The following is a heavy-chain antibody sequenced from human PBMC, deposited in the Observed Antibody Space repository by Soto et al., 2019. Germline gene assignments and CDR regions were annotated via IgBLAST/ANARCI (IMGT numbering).Heavy chain of an antibody. CDR3: AADPGYYYDSSGYYSPLH. V-gene: IGHV1-58*01. CDR2: IVVGSDNR. J-gene: IGHJ1*01. CDR1: GFTFSSSA. D-gene: IGHD3-22*01. Sequence: ASVKVSCKASGFTFSSSAVQWVRQARGQRLEWIGWIVVGSDNRNYAQKFQERVTITRDMSTSTAYMELRSLRSEDTAVYYCAADPGYYYDSSGYYSPLHWG.